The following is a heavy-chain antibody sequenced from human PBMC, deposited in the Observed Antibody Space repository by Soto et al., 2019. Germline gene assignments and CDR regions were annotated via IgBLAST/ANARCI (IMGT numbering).Heavy chain of an antibody. D-gene: IGHD1-7*01. V-gene: IGHV3-74*01. CDR2: INSDGSST. Sequence: WGSLRLSCAASVFTFSSYWMDWVRQAPGKGLVWVSRINSDGSSTSYADSVKGRFTISRDNAKNTLYLQMNSLRAEDTAVYYCAREVRWNSGFPDVWGQGTTVTVSS. CDR3: AREVRWNSGFPDV. J-gene: IGHJ6*01. CDR1: VFTFSSYW.